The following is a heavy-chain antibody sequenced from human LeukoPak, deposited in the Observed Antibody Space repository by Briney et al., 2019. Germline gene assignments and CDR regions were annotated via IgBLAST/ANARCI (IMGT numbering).Heavy chain of an antibody. CDR3: ARSAAYYNFWTGYYDALYYMDV. CDR2: IYGRGNT. CDR1: GASISSYY. D-gene: IGHD3-3*01. J-gene: IGHJ6*03. V-gene: IGHV4-4*07. Sequence: PSETLSLTCTVSGASISSYYWSWIRQPAGKGLEWIGRIYGRGNTKYNPSLTSRVTMSVDTSKNQLSLKLRSVTAADTAVYYCARSAAYYNFWTGYYDALYYMDVWGKGTTVTVSS.